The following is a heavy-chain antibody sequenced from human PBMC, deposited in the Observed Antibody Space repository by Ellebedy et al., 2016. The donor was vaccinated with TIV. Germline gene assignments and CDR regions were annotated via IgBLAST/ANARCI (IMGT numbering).Heavy chain of an antibody. Sequence: SETLSLTCAVYGGSFGGYYWSWIRQPPGKGLEWIGEINYGGSTNYNPSLKSRVTMSVDTSKNQLSLSLTSVTAADTAVYYCVRYWGALNSFDIWGKGTMVTVSS. J-gene: IGHJ3*02. CDR2: INYGGST. D-gene: IGHD2-21*01. V-gene: IGHV4-34*01. CDR3: VRYWGALNSFDI. CDR1: GGSFGGYY.